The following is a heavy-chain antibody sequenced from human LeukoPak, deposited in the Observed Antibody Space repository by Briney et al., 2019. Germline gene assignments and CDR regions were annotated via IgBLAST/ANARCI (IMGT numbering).Heavy chain of an antibody. CDR2: MNPNSGNT. CDR3: ARARGNDLLSDFDY. J-gene: IGHJ4*02. D-gene: IGHD1-26*01. CDR1: GYTFTSYD. V-gene: IGHV1-8*01. Sequence: ASVKVSCKASGYTFTSYDINWVRQATGQGLEWMGWMNPNSGNTGYAQKFQGRVTMTRNTSISTAYMELSRLRSDNTAVYYCARARGNDLLSDFDYWGQGTLVTVSS.